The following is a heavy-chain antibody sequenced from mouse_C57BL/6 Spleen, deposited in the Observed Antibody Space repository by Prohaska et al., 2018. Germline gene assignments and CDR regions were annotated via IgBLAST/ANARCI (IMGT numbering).Heavy chain of an antibody. CDR2: IRSKSNNYAT. CDR3: VRQVITTVVDYAMDY. D-gene: IGHD1-1*01. CDR1: GFSFNTYA. V-gene: IGHV10-1*01. Sequence: EVQLVDSGGGFVQPKGSLKLSCAASGFSFNTYAMNWVRQAPGKGLEWVARIRSKSNNYATYYADSVKDRFTISRDDSESMLYLQMNNLKTEDTAMYYCVRQVITTVVDYAMDYWGQGTSVTVSS. J-gene: IGHJ4*01.